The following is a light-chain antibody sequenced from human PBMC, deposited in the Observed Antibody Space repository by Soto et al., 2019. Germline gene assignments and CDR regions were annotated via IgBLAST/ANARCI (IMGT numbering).Light chain of an antibody. CDR3: QQYGSSPRFT. CDR1: QSVSDNH. Sequence: DIVLTQSPGTLPLSPGERATLSCRASQSVSDNHLAWYQQKPGQAPRLLIYRASRRATDIPDRFSGSGSGTEFSLTISRLEPEDFAVYYCQQYGSSPRFTFGPGTKVDI. CDR2: RAS. V-gene: IGKV3-20*01. J-gene: IGKJ3*01.